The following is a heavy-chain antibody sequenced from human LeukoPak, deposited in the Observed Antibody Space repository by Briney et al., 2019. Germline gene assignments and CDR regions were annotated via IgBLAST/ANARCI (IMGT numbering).Heavy chain of an antibody. Sequence: SETLSLTCAVYGGSFSGYYWSWIRQPPGRGLEWIGEINHSGSTNYNPSLKSRVTISVDTSKNQFSLKLSSVTAADTAVYYCARGGYSGYLTYWGQGTLVTVSS. CDR3: ARGGYSGYLTY. CDR1: GGSFSGYY. CDR2: INHSGST. D-gene: IGHD5-12*01. J-gene: IGHJ4*02. V-gene: IGHV4-34*01.